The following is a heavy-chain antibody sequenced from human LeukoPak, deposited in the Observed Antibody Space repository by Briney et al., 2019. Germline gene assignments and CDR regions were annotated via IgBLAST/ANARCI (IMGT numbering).Heavy chain of an antibody. J-gene: IGHJ4*02. CDR3: AKGNYYDSSGYYYGY. D-gene: IGHD3-22*01. Sequence: GRSLRLSCAASGFTFSSYAMHWVRQAPGKGLEWVAVISYDGSNKYYADSVKGRFTISRDNSKNTLYLQMNSLRAEDTAVYYCAKGNYYDSSGYYYGYWGQGTLVTVSS. CDR1: GFTFSSYA. V-gene: IGHV3-30-3*01. CDR2: ISYDGSNK.